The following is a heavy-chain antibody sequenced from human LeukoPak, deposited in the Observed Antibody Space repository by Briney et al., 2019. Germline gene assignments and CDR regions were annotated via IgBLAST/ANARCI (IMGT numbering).Heavy chain of an antibody. CDR3: AREGRIVVVPAAINYYYYGMDV. CDR2: INHNSGGT. Sequence: ASVKVSCKASGYTFTGYYMHWVRQAPGQGLVWMGWINHNSGGTNYAQKFQGRVTMTRDTSISTAYMELSRLRSDDTAVYYCAREGRIVVVPAAINYYYYGMDVWGQGTTVTVSS. V-gene: IGHV1-2*02. CDR1: GYTFTGYY. J-gene: IGHJ6*02. D-gene: IGHD2-2*01.